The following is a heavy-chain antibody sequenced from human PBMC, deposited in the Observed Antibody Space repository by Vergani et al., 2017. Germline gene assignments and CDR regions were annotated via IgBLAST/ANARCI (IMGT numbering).Heavy chain of an antibody. D-gene: IGHD4-17*01. CDR1: GFTFSSYG. V-gene: IGHV3-49*04. J-gene: IGHJ4*02. CDR3: TRDVHDYGDYGDFDY. Sequence: VQLVESGGGVVQPGRSLRLSCAASGFTFSSYGMHWVRQAPGKGLEWVGFIRSKAYGGTTEYAASVKGRFTISRDDSKSIAYLQMNSLKTEDTAVYYCTRDVHDYGDYGDFDYWGQGTLVTVSS. CDR2: IRSKAYGGTT.